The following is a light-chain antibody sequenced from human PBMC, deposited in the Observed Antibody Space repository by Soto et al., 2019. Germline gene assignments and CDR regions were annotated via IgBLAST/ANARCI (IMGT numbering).Light chain of an antibody. J-gene: IGKJ5*01. CDR1: QSLVYSDGNTY. V-gene: IGKV2-30*01. CDR2: EVS. Sequence: DVVLTQSPLSLPVTLGQPASISCRSSQSLVYSDGNTYLNWLQQRPGQSPRRLIYEVSNRDSGVPDRFSGSGSGTDFTLKISRVEAEDVGVYYCMQGTHWPPVTFGQGTRLEI. CDR3: MQGTHWPPVT.